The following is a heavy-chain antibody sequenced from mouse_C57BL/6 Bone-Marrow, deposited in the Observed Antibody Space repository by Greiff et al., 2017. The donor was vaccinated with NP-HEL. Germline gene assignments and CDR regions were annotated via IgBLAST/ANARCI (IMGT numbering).Heavy chain of an antibody. CDR2: IDPENGDT. D-gene: IGHD2-4*01. CDR3: TTSLDYDRFAY. V-gene: IGHV14-4*01. CDR1: GFNIKDDY. J-gene: IGHJ3*01. Sequence: EVQLQQSGAELVRPGASVKLSCTASGFNIKDDYMHWVKQRPEQGLEWIGWIDPENGDTEYASKFQGKATITADTSSNTAYLQLSSLTSEDTAVYYCTTSLDYDRFAYWGQGTLVTVSA.